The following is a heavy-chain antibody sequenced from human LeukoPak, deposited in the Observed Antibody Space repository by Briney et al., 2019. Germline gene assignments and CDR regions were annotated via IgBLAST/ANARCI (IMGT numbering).Heavy chain of an antibody. CDR2: VYYSGTT. D-gene: IGHD2-21*02. V-gene: IGHV4-59*01. J-gene: IGHJ5*02. Sequence: PSETLSHTRTDTRCTNLTYYCSALGPPAARGLEGIGCVYYSGTTSYNPSLKSRVTISVDTPKNQFSLNLRSVTAADTAVYYCARDAEHCSGSDCPRWFDPWGQGTLVTVSS. CDR3: ARDAEHCSGSDCPRWFDP. CDR1: RCTNLTYY.